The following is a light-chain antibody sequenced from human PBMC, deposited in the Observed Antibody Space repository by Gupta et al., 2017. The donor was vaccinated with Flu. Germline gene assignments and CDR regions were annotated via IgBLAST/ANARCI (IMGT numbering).Light chain of an antibody. Sequence: TMTLTGTRSYAGSEKAVYWYQQHPDKAPNLMIYEGSKRRGGGANRLSGSNSGNTAAITISALQAEEEADYYCCSYAGRSTDDVVFGGGTKLTVL. J-gene: IGLJ2*01. V-gene: IGLV2-23*01. CDR3: CSYAGRSTDDVV. CDR2: EGS. CDR1: RSYAGSEKA.